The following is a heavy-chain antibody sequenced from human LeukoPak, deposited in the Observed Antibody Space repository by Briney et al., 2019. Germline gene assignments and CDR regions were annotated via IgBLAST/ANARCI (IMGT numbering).Heavy chain of an antibody. CDR2: ISAYNGNT. Sequence: GASVKVSCKASGYTFNSLGISWVRQAPGQGLEWMGWISAYNGNTHHPEKLQGRLTTTTDTPTSTAYMELRSLRSDDTAIYYCARDTVMMVGSYYYGKDVWGQGTTVTVSS. CDR1: GYTFNSLG. V-gene: IGHV1-18*01. CDR3: ARDTVMMVGSYYYGKDV. J-gene: IGHJ6*02. D-gene: IGHD2-15*01.